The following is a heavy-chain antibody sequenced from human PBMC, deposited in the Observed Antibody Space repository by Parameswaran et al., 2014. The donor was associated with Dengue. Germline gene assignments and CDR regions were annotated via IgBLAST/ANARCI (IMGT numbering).Heavy chain of an antibody. Sequence: VRQAPGKGLEWIGYIHDSGNTHYNPSLKSRVTISADTSKNQFSLKVNSVTAADTAVYYCARAARDYGDYQIDYWGQGTLVTVSS. J-gene: IGHJ4*02. CDR3: ARAARDYGDYQIDY. D-gene: IGHD4-17*01. V-gene: IGHV4-31*02. CDR2: IHDSGNT.